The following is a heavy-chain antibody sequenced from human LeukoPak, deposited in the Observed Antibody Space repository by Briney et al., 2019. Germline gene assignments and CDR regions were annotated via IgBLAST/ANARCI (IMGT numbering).Heavy chain of an antibody. V-gene: IGHV4-34*01. CDR1: GGSFSGYY. J-gene: IGHJ4*02. D-gene: IGHD6-13*01. Sequence: SETLSLTCAVYGGSFSGYYWSWIRQPPGKGLEWIGEITHSGSTNYNPSLKSRVTISVDTSNNVFSLKLTSVAAADTAVYYCARDLGTLGAAGGAWGQGTLVTVSS. CDR3: ARDLGTLGAAGGA. CDR2: ITHSGST.